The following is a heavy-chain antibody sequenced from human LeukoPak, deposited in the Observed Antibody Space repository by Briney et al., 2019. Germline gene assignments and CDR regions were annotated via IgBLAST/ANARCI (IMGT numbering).Heavy chain of an antibody. CDR2: MSSDGNAM. V-gene: IGHV3-30-3*01. CDR3: VRESEYYFDHSASFDY. D-gene: IGHD3-22*01. J-gene: IGHJ4*02. CDR1: GFTFTAYL. Sequence: GRSLRLSCAASGFTFTAYLIHWVRQAPGKGLERVAVMSSDGNAMFYADSVKGRFTISRDNSKNTLYLQMSSLRAEDTAVYYCVRESEYYFDHSASFDYWGQGTLVTVSS.